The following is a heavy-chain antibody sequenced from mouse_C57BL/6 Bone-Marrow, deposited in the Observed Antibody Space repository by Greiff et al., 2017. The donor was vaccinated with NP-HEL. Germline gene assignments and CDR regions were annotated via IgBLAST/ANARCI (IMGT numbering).Heavy chain of an antibody. CDR3: ARSARGDYYAMDY. CDR1: GYAFSSYW. J-gene: IGHJ4*01. V-gene: IGHV1-80*01. Sequence: VQLQQSGAELVKPGASVKISCKASGYAFSSYWMNWVKQRPGKGLEWIGQIYPGDGDTNYNGKFKGKATVTADKSSSTAYMQLSSLASEDSAVYFCARSARGDYYAMDYWGQGTSVTVSS. CDR2: IYPGDGDT. D-gene: IGHD1-2*01.